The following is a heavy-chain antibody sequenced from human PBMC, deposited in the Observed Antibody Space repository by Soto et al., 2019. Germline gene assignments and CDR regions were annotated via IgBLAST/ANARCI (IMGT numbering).Heavy chain of an antibody. CDR1: GVTVCSNY. V-gene: IGHV3-53*01. CDR3: ARDPLDYGSGSRLGRAFDI. J-gene: IGHJ3*02. D-gene: IGHD3-10*01. CDR2: IYSGGST. Sequence: PGGSLRISCAASGVTVCSNYMSWVRQAPGKGLEWVSVIYSGGSTYYADSVKGRFTISRDNSKNTLYLQMNSLRAEDTAVYYCARDPLDYGSGSRLGRAFDIWGQGTMLTVSS.